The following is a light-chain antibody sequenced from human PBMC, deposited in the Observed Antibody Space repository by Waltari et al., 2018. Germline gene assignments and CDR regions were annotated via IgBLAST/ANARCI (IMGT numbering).Light chain of an antibody. V-gene: IGKV1-39*01. CDR2: TAS. Sequence: DIQMTQAPSSLSASVGDRVTMTCRPSQSITSHLNWFQQQPGKAPKLLIHTASSLQSGVPSRFSGSGSGTHFTLTITSLQPEDFATYFCQQSYITPYTFGQGTKLEIK. CDR1: QSITSH. J-gene: IGKJ2*01. CDR3: QQSYITPYT.